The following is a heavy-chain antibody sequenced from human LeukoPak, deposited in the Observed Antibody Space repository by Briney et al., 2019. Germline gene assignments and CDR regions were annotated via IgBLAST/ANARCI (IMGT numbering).Heavy chain of an antibody. CDR2: IYPGDSYT. J-gene: IGHJ4*02. CDR3: ARRLIASEPFDY. Sequence: GESLKISCKGSGYSFTSYWIAWVRQMPGKGLEWMGIIYPGDSYTTYSPSFQGQVTISADKSISTAYLQWNSLKASDTAMYYCARRLIASEPFDYWGQGTLVTVSS. V-gene: IGHV5-51*01. CDR1: GYSFTSYW. D-gene: IGHD2-21*01.